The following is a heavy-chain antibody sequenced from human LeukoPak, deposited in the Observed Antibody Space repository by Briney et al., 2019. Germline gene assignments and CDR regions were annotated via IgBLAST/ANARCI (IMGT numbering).Heavy chain of an antibody. CDR1: GFTFSNYE. Sequence: GGSLRLSCAASGFTFSNYEMNWVRQAPGRGLEWVSYISSSASTIYYADSVKGRFTISRDNAKNSLYLQMNSLRAEDTAVYYCAKMTTISGSNNWLDPWGQGTLVTVSS. CDR3: AKMTTISGSNNWLDP. D-gene: IGHD5-24*01. CDR2: ISSSASTI. V-gene: IGHV3-48*03. J-gene: IGHJ5*02.